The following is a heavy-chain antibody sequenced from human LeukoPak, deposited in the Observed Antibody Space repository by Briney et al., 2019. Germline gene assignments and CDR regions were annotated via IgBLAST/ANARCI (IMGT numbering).Heavy chain of an antibody. J-gene: IGHJ4*02. Sequence: VGSLRLSCAASGFTFSSYAMSWVRQAPGKGLEWVSAISGSGGSTYYADSVKGRFTISRDNSKNTLYLQMNSLRAEDTAVYYCAKDVGRSRGSYGYWGQGTLVTVSS. CDR3: AKDVGRSRGSYGY. V-gene: IGHV3-23*01. CDR2: ISGSGGST. CDR1: GFTFSSYA. D-gene: IGHD1-26*01.